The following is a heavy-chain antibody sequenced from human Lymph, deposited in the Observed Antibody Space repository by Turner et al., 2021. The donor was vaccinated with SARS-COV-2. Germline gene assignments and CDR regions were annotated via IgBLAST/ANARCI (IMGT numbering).Heavy chain of an antibody. J-gene: IGHJ4*02. CDR3: AKEGLSGRRLQFVPYFAY. CDR1: GFPFDDYA. D-gene: IGHD5-12*01. Sequence: EVQLVESGGGVGQPGGSLILSGPASGFPFDDYAMHWVRQAPGKGLEWVSLISGDGGSTYYAGSVKGRFTISRDDSKNSLYLQINSLRTEDTALYYCAKEGLSGRRLQFVPYFAYWGQGTLVSVSS. V-gene: IGHV3-43*02. CDR2: ISGDGGST.